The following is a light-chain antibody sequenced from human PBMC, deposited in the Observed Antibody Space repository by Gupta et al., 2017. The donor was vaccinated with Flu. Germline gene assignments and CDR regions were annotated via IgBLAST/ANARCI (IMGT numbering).Light chain of an antibody. CDR2: NDN. Sequence: VIISCAGSTSKIGSCVVKWYQQGPGTAPKLLIFNDNLRPSGVPERFSGSRSGTSASMAIRGLRAEDEADYYCATWDTSLSYVVFGGGTKVTVL. CDR1: TSKIGSCV. J-gene: IGLJ2*01. V-gene: IGLV1-47*02. CDR3: ATWDTSLSYVV.